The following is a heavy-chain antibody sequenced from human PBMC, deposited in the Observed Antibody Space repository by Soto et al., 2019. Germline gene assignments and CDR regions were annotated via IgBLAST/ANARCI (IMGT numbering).Heavy chain of an antibody. V-gene: IGHV3-49*04. J-gene: IGHJ6*01. CDR2: MRAKAFGGTT. CDR3: TREGAYTSPPYYYFYAMDV. CDR1: GFTFRDYA. D-gene: IGHD2-2*01. Sequence: GGSLRLSCKGSGFTFRDYASSWVRQAPGKGLQWVGFMRAKAFGGTTEYATFVKGRFTISRDDSKSVAYLQMNSLETEDTAVYYCTREGAYTSPPYYYFYAMDVWGQGTRVTVSS.